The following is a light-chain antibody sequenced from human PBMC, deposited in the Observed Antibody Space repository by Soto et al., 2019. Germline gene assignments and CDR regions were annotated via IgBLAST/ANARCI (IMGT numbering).Light chain of an antibody. CDR3: SSYSSSGTLYV. CDR1: SSDVGGSKY. Sequence: QSALTQPASVSGSPGQSITISCTGTSSDVGGSKYVSWYQQYPGKAPKLMIYEVSYRPSGVSNRFSGSKSGNTASLTVSGLQAEDEADYYCSSYSSSGTLYVFGTGTKVTVL. CDR2: EVS. J-gene: IGLJ1*01. V-gene: IGLV2-14*01.